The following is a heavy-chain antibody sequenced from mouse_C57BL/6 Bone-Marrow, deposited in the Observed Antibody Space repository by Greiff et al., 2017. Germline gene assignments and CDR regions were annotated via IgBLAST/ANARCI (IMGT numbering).Heavy chain of an antibody. CDR1: GYSFTGYY. D-gene: IGHD1-1*01. J-gene: IGHJ3*01. CDR2: INPSTGGT. Sequence: EVQQQSGPELVKPGASVKISCKASGYSFTGYYMNWVKQSPEKSLEWIGEINPSTGGTTYNQKFKAKATLTVDKSSSTAYMQLKSLTSEDSAVYYCARAMGLLWFAYWGQGTLVTVSA. V-gene: IGHV1-42*01. CDR3: ARAMGLLWFAY.